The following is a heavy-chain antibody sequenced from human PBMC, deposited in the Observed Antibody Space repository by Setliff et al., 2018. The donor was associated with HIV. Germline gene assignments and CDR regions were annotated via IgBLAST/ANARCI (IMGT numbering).Heavy chain of an antibody. CDR3: AKTIRGYISGDYMDV. CDR1: GGSITSHY. J-gene: IGHJ6*03. V-gene: IGHV4-59*11. D-gene: IGHD5-18*01. CDR2: VFYTGGT. Sequence: LSLTCTISGGSITSHYWSWIRQPPGKGLEWIGYVFYTGGTNYRPSLRGRVTISVDTSKNHFSLKLSSVTAADTAVYYCAKTIRGYISGDYMDVWGKGTTVTVSS.